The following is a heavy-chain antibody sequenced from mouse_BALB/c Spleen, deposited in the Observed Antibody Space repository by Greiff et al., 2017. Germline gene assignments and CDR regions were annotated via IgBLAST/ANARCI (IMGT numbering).Heavy chain of an antibody. D-gene: IGHD4-1*02. Sequence: QVQLKESGAELVRPGSSVKISCKASGYAFSSYWMNWVKQRPGQGLEWIGQIYPGDGDTNYNGKFKGKATLTADKSSSTAYMQLSSLTSEDSAVYFCARPRNYLNWDVAMDYWGQGTSVTVSS. CDR2: IYPGDGDT. J-gene: IGHJ4*01. CDR1: GYAFSSYW. V-gene: IGHV1-80*01. CDR3: ARPRNYLNWDVAMDY.